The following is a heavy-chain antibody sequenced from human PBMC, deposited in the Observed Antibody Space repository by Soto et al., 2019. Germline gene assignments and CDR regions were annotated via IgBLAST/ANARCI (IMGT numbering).Heavy chain of an antibody. Sequence: SETLSLTCTVSGGSISSYYWSWIRQPPGKGLEWIGYIYYSATTNYNPSLKSRVTISVDTSKNQFSLKLSSVTAADTAVYYCARAREVQIKWFDPWGQGTLVNVS. CDR3: ARAREVQIKWFDP. CDR1: GGSISSYY. V-gene: IGHV4-59*01. CDR2: IYYSATT. D-gene: IGHD1-26*01. J-gene: IGHJ5*02.